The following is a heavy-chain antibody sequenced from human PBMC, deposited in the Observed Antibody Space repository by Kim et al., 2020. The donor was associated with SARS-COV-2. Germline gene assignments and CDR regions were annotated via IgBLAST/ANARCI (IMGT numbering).Heavy chain of an antibody. CDR3: ASFTKGGGSSSRIDYYYYYMDV. CDR2: IIPILGIA. J-gene: IGHJ6*03. CDR1: GGTFSSYA. V-gene: IGHV1-69*04. D-gene: IGHD6-6*01. Sequence: SVKVSCKASGGTFSSYAISWVRQAPGQGLEWMGRIIPILGIANYAQKFQGRVTITADKSTSTAYMELSSLRSEDTAVYYCASFTKGGGSSSRIDYYYYYMDVWGKGTTVTVSS.